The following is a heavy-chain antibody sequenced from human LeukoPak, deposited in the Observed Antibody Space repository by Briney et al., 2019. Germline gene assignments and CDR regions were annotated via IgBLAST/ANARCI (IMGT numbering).Heavy chain of an antibody. CDR1: GGPISSSTYF. J-gene: IGHJ4*02. D-gene: IGHD6-19*01. V-gene: IGHV4-39*01. Sequence: SETLSLTCTVSGGPISSSTYFWGWIRQPPGKALDWIGSIYYSGSSYYNPSLKSRVTISVDTSKSQFSLKLSYVTAADTAVYYCARHMYSGAWYYFDYWGQGALVTVSS. CDR2: IYYSGSS. CDR3: ARHMYSGAWYYFDY.